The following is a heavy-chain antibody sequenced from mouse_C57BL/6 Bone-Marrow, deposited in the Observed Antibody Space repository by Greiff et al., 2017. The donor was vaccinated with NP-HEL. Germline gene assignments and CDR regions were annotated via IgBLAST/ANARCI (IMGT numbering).Heavy chain of an antibody. CDR3: ASPYYYGSSYKYFEV. Sequence: VQLHQSGAELARPGATVKMSCKASGYTFTSYTMHWVKQRPGQGLEWIGYLNPSSGYTKYNQKFKDKATLTADKYSSTAYMQLSSLTSEDSAVYYCASPYYYGSSYKYFEVWGTGTTVTGSS. D-gene: IGHD1-1*01. J-gene: IGHJ1*03. CDR1: GYTFTSYT. V-gene: IGHV1-4*01. CDR2: LNPSSGYT.